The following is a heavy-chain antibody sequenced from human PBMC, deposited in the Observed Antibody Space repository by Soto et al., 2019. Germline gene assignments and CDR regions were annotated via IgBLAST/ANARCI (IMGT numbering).Heavy chain of an antibody. J-gene: IGHJ4*02. CDR1: EFTFRSYW. CDR2: ISGDGSST. V-gene: IGHV3-74*01. CDR3: AKNMQIVVVTAILDY. D-gene: IGHD2-21*02. Sequence: EVQLVDSGGGLVQPGGSLRLSCAASEFTFRSYWMHWVRQSPGKGLVWVSRISGDGSSTTYADSVRGRFTISRDNAKNTVYLEMNSLRAEDTAVYYCAKNMQIVVVTAILDYWGQGTLVTVSS.